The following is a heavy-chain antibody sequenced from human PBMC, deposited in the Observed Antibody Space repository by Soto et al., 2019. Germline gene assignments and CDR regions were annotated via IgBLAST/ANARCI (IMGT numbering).Heavy chain of an antibody. J-gene: IGHJ4*02. CDR3: ARDRWLARYSFDY. V-gene: IGHV1-2*04. CDR1: GYTFTGYY. D-gene: IGHD6-19*01. CDR2: INPNSGGT. Sequence: ASVKVSCKASGYTFTGYYMHWVRQAPGQGLEWMGWINPNSGGTNYAQKFQGWVTMTRDTSISTAYMELSRLRSDDTAVYYCARDRWLARYSFDYWGQGTLVTVSS.